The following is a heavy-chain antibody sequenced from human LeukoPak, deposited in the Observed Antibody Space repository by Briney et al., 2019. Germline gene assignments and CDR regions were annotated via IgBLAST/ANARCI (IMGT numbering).Heavy chain of an antibody. J-gene: IGHJ4*02. CDR1: GYSFTSYW. CDR3: ARHLISVVRGVTHFDY. CDR2: IDPSDSYT. V-gene: IGHV5-10-1*01. D-gene: IGHD3-10*01. Sequence: GESLKISCKGSGYSFTSYWISWVRQMPGKGLEWMGRIDPSDSYTNYSPSFQGHVTISADKSISTAYPQWSSLKASDTAMYYCARHLISVVRGVTHFDYWGQGTLVTVSS.